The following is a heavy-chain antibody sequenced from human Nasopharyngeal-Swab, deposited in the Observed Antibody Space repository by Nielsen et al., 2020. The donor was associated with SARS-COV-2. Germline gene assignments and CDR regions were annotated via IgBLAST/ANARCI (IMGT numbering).Heavy chain of an antibody. V-gene: IGHV1-8*01. CDR2: TNPNSGNT. D-gene: IGHD3-3*01. CDR1: GYTFTSYD. J-gene: IGHJ6*03. Sequence: ASVKVSCKASGYTFTSYDINWVRKDTGQGLERMGWTNPNSGNTGYAQKIQGRANMTRNNSISTAYMELTSLISEDTAVYYCSRLSNYDFWSGYYAYMDVWGKGTTVTVSS. CDR3: SRLSNYDFWSGYYAYMDV.